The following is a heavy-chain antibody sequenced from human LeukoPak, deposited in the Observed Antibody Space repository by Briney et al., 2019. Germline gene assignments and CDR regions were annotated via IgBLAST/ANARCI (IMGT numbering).Heavy chain of an antibody. CDR1: GFIVSKFY. V-gene: IGHV3-53*01. D-gene: IGHD3-16*01. J-gene: IGHJ4*02. CDR2: IYRSGDT. CDR3: AGAECCGSSFDY. Sequence: GGSLRLSCAASGFIVSKFYMNWVRQAPGKGLEWVSLIYRSGDTYYDDSLKSRLAISIDSSKNTLHLQMNSVRVEDTAIYYCAGAECCGSSFDYWGQGTLVTVSS.